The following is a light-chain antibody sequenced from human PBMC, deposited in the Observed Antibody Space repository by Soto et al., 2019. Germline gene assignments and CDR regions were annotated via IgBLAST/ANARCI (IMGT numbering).Light chain of an antibody. CDR1: SSDVGGYNY. CDR2: DVT. V-gene: IGLV2-14*03. Sequence: QSALTQPASVSGSPGQSITISCTGTSSDVGGYNYVSWYQQHPGKAPKLLICDVTNRPSGVSNRFSGSKSGNTASLTISGLQTEDEADYYCGSFASSIPLVFGGGTKVTVL. J-gene: IGLJ2*01. CDR3: GSFASSIPLV.